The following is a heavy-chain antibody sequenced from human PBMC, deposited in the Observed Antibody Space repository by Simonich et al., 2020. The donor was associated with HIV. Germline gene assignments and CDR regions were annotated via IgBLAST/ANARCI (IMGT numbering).Heavy chain of an antibody. D-gene: IGHD1-26*01. J-gene: IGHJ3*02. CDR3: ATHGPGSYSSALDI. CDR2: VNPSSGGT. CDR1: GYTFTDSN. V-gene: IGHV1-2*06. Sequence: QVQLVQSGAEVKKPGASVKVSCKASGYTFTDSNIHWVRQAPGQGLELMGRVNPSSGGTDYPQKFQGRVTMTRDTSVTTAYMQLTRLRSDDTAVYYCATHGPGSYSSALDIWGQGTKVTVSS.